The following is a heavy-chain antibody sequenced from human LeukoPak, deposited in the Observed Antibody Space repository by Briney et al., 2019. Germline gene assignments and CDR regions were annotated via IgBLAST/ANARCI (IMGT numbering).Heavy chain of an antibody. D-gene: IGHD4-17*01. V-gene: IGHV3-23*01. CDR2: ISGSCGST. J-gene: IGHJ4*02. Sequence: AISGSCGSTYYADSVKGRFTISRDNSKNTLYLQMNSLRAEDTAVYYCAKGPPLRWYFDYWGQGTLVTVSS. CDR3: AKGPPLRWYFDY.